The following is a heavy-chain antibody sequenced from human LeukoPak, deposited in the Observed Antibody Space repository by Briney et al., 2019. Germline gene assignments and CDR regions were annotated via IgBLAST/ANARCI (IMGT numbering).Heavy chain of an antibody. Sequence: GGSLRLSCAASGFTFSSYEMNWVRQAPGRGLEWVSYISSSGSTIYYADSVKGRFTISRDNAKNSLDLQMNSLRAEDTAVYYCARDGRYTGYWGQGTLVTVSS. J-gene: IGHJ4*02. CDR3: ARDGRYTGY. V-gene: IGHV3-48*03. CDR2: ISSSGSTI. CDR1: GFTFSSYE. D-gene: IGHD1-14*01.